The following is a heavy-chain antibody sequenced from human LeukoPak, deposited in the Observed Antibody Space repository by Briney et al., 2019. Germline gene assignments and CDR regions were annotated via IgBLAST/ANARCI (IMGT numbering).Heavy chain of an antibody. CDR3: ARSFSSSSHYSDYYYMDV. CDR1: GGSISSYY. D-gene: IGHD6-6*01. CDR2: IYYSGST. J-gene: IGHJ6*03. V-gene: IGHV4-59*01. Sequence: SETLSLTCTVSGGSISSYYWSWIRQPPGKGLEWIGYIYYSGSTNYNPSLKSRVTISVDTSKNQFSLKLSSVTAADTAVYYCARSFSSSSHYSDYYYMDVWGKGTTVTVSS.